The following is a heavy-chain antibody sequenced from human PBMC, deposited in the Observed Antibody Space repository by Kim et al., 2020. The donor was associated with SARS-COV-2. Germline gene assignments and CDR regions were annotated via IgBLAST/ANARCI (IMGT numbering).Heavy chain of an antibody. CDR2: IYYSGST. CDR3: ARWGFSYYYGMDV. CDR1: GGSISSGGYY. V-gene: IGHV4-31*03. D-gene: IGHD3-16*01. J-gene: IGHJ6*02. Sequence: SETLSLTCTVSGGSISSGGYYWSWIRQHPGKGLERIGYIYYSGSTYYNPSLKSRVTISVDTSKNQFSLKLSSVTAADTAVYYCARWGFSYYYGMDVWGQGTTVTVSS.